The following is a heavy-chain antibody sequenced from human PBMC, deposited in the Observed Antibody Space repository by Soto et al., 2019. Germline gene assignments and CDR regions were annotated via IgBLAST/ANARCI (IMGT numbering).Heavy chain of an antibody. Sequence: PSETLSLTCTVSGGSISSYYWSWIRQPPGKGLEWIGYIYYSGSTNYNPSLKSRVTISVDTSKNQFSLKLSSVTAADTAVYYCARLSPRGVTAAGTWWFDPWGQGTLVTVSS. V-gene: IGHV4-59*08. CDR2: IYYSGST. D-gene: IGHD6-13*01. CDR3: ARLSPRGVTAAGTWWFDP. CDR1: GGSISSYY. J-gene: IGHJ5*02.